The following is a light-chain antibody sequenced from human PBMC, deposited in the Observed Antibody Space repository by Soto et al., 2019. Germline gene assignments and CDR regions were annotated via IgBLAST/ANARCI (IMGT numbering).Light chain of an antibody. CDR2: AAS. CDR3: QQSYSTPWT. V-gene: IGKV1-39*01. Sequence: DIQMTQSPSSLSASVGDRVTITCRASQSISSYLNWYQQKPGKAHKALIYAASTLQSGVPSRFSGSGSGRDFTLTINWLQPEDFATYYCQQSYSTPWTFGQGTRVDI. J-gene: IGKJ1*01. CDR1: QSISSY.